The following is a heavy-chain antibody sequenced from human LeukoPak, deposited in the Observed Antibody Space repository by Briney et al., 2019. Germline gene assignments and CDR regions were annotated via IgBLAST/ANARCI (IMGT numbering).Heavy chain of an antibody. J-gene: IGHJ4*02. CDR1: GFTFDDYA. V-gene: IGHV3-9*01. Sequence: GGSLRLSCAASGFTFDDYAMHWVRQAPGKGLEWVSGISWNSGSKGYADSVKGRFTISRDNAKNSLYLQMNSLRAEDTALFYCARDLVVTVLWFGELSPFDYWAQGPLVTVP. CDR3: ARDLVVTVLWFGELSPFDY. CDR2: ISWNSGSK. D-gene: IGHD3-10*01.